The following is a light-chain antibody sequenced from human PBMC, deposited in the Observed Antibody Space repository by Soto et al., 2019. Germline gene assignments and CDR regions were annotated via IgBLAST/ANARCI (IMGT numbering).Light chain of an antibody. Sequence: ALTQSPGTLSLSAGERATLSCRASQSVSSSYLAWYQQKPGQAPRLLIYGASSRATGIPDRFSGSGSGTDFTLTISRLEPEDFAVYYCQQYGSSSWTFGQGTKVDIK. CDR1: QSVSSSY. CDR3: QQYGSSSWT. CDR2: GAS. V-gene: IGKV3-20*01. J-gene: IGKJ1*01.